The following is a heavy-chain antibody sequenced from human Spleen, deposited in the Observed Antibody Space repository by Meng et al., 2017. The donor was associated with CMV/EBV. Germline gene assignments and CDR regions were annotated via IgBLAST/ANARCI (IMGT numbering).Heavy chain of an antibody. CDR2: ISSSSSYI. V-gene: IGHV3-21*01. CDR1: GFTFSSYS. D-gene: IGHD3-3*01. CDR3: ARAFYDFWSGIGY. J-gene: IGHJ4*02. Sequence: GGSLRLSCAASGFTFSSYSMNWVRQAPGKGLEWVSSISSSSSYIYYADSVKGRFTISRDNAKNSLYLQMESLRVEDTAVYYCARAFYDFWSGIGYWGQGVMVTVSS.